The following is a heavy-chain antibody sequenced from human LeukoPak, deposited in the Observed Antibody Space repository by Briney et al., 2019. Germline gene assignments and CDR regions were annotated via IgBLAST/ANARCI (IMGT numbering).Heavy chain of an antibody. Sequence: PGGSLRLSCAASGFTFSSYWMHWVRQAPGKGLVWVSRINSDGRSTSYADSVKGRFTISRDNAKNTLYLQMNSLRAEDTAVYYCARVPYYDSSGPRGAFDIWGQGTMVTVSS. CDR2: INSDGRST. CDR3: ARVPYYDSSGPRGAFDI. CDR1: GFTFSSYW. J-gene: IGHJ3*02. V-gene: IGHV3-74*01. D-gene: IGHD3-22*01.